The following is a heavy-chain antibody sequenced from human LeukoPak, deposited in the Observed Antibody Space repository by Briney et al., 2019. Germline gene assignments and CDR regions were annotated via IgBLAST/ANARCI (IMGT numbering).Heavy chain of an antibody. CDR2: IRSKAYGGTT. V-gene: IGHV3-49*04. CDR3: TRVTGPYYDILTGYYPYYFDY. J-gene: IGHJ4*02. CDR1: GFTFGDYA. Sequence: GGSLRLSCTASGFTFGDYAMSWVRQAPGKGLEWVGFIRSKAYGGTTEYAASVKGRFTISRDDSKSIAYLQMNGLKTEDTAVYYCTRVTGPYYDILTGYYPYYFDYWGQGTLVTVSS. D-gene: IGHD3-9*01.